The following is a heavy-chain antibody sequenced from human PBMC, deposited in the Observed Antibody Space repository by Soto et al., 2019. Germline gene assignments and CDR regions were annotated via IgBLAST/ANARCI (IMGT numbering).Heavy chain of an antibody. CDR1: GYAFSSYA. D-gene: IGHD2-21*02. J-gene: IGHJ6*02. V-gene: IGHV1-3*05. Sequence: QVQLVQSGAEEKKPGASVKVSCKASGYAFSSYAMHWVRQAPGQGLEWMGWINIGSGNTEYSQNFQDRITITRDTSARTVYMELSGLRSEDTAVYYCARDGGDCGYRLAYYYYIGMDVWGQGTTVTVSS. CDR3: ARDGGDCGYRLAYYYYIGMDV. CDR2: INIGSGNT.